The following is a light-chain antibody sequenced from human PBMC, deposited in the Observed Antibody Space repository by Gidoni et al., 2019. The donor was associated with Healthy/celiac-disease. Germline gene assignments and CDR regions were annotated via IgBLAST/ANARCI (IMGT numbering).Light chain of an antibody. Sequence: EIVLTQSPGTLSLSPGERATLSCRASQSVSSSYLAWYQQKPGQAPRLLIYGASSSATGIPDRFSGSGSGTDFTLTISRLEPEEFAVYYCQQYGSSLLFTFGPGTKVDIK. V-gene: IGKV3-20*01. CDR3: QQYGSSLLFT. CDR1: QSVSSSY. J-gene: IGKJ3*01. CDR2: GAS.